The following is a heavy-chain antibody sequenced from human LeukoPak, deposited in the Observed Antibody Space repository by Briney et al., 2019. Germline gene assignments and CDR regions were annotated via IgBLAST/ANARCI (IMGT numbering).Heavy chain of an antibody. V-gene: IGHV3-23*01. J-gene: IGHJ4*02. CDR2: ISSTGSTT. CDR3: STSRPLQSFDC. Sequence: GGSLRLSCTASGFTFSSYAMSWVRQAPGKGLEWVSLISSTGSTTYYADSVKGRFTISRDNSENTLYLQMKSLRAEDTAVYYCSTSRPLQSFDCWGQGTLVTVSS. CDR1: GFTFSSYA. D-gene: IGHD4-11*01.